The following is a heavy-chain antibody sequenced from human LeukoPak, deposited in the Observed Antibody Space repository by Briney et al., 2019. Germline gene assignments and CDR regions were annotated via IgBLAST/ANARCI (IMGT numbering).Heavy chain of an antibody. CDR1: GDSISSGRNY. J-gene: IGHJ4*02. Sequence: PSETRSLTCSVSGDSISSGRNYWGWIRQSPGKGLEWIASIYSSGNTHSNPSLKSRVSISVDTSKNQVSPKLYSVTASDAAIYYCARHLSGTTMSHYFDFWGQGTLVTVSS. D-gene: IGHD1-1*01. V-gene: IGHV4-39*01. CDR2: IYSSGNT. CDR3: ARHLSGTTMSHYFDF.